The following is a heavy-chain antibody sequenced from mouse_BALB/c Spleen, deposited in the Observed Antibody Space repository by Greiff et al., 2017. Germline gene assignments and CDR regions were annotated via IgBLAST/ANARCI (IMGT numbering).Heavy chain of an antibody. CDR1: GFTFSDYY. J-gene: IGHJ2*01. CDR3: ARVRYYYAMDY. D-gene: IGHD1-1*02. V-gene: IGHV5-4*02. Sequence: EVQLVESGGGLVKPGGSLKLSCAASGFTFSDYYMYWVRQTPEKRLEWVATISDGGSYTYYPDSVKGRFTISRDNAKNNLYLQMSSLKSEDTAMYYCARVRYYYAMDYWGQGTTLTVSS. CDR2: ISDGGSYT.